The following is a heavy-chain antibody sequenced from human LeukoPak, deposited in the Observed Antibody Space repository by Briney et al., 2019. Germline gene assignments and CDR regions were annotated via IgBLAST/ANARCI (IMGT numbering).Heavy chain of an antibody. D-gene: IGHD5/OR15-5a*01. CDR1: GYTFTDYY. CDR2: MHPNSGGT. Sequence: GASVKVSCKASGYTFTDYYLHWLRQAPGQGLEWMGWMHPNSGGTNYAQNFQGRVTMTRDTSITTAYMELSRLRSDDTAVYYCARAGLPIYYYYIDVWGKGTTVTISS. J-gene: IGHJ6*03. CDR3: ARAGLPIYYYYIDV. V-gene: IGHV1-2*02.